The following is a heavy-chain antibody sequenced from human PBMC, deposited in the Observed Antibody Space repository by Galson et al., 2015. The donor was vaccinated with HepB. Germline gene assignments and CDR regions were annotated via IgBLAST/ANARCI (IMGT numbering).Heavy chain of an antibody. Sequence: ETLSLTCTVSGGSISSINYYWGWIRQPPGKGLEWIGSVYYSGSIYYKPSLKSRITVSLDTSKNQVSLKLSSVTAADTAVYYCARHSGYAPFDYWGQGILVTVSS. V-gene: IGHV4-39*01. J-gene: IGHJ4*02. CDR3: ARHSGYAPFDY. CDR1: GGSISSINYY. D-gene: IGHD5-12*01. CDR2: VYYSGSI.